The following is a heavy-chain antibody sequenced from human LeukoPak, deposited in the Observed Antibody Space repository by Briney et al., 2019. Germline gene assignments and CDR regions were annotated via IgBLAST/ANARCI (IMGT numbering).Heavy chain of an antibody. CDR3: ARLGLGYDSSGYFGY. Sequence: PSQTLSLTCIVSGGSISSYYWSWIRQPPGKGLEWIGYIYYSGSTNYNPSLKSRVTISVDMSKNQFYLKLSSVTAADTAVYYCARLGLGYDSSGYFGYWGQGTQVTVSS. V-gene: IGHV4-59*08. D-gene: IGHD3-22*01. CDR2: IYYSGST. J-gene: IGHJ4*02. CDR1: GGSISSYY.